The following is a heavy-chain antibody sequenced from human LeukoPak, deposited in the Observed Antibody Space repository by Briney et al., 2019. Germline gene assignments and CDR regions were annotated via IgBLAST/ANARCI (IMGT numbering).Heavy chain of an antibody. D-gene: IGHD3-10*01. J-gene: IGHJ3*02. Sequence: GGALRLSCAASGFTFSRYAMSWVRQAPGKGLEWVSAISGSGGSTYYADSVKGRFTISRDNSKNTLYLQMNSLRAEDTAVYYCAKEPGFRELMNAFDIWGQGTMVTVSS. CDR2: ISGSGGST. CDR1: GFTFSRYA. CDR3: AKEPGFRELMNAFDI. V-gene: IGHV3-23*01.